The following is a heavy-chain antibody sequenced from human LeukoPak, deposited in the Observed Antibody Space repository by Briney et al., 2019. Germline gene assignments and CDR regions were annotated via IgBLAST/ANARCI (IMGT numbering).Heavy chain of an antibody. CDR1: GVPIASHSW. CDR2: IYHTGGA. Sequence: PSGTLSLTCAVSGVPIASHSWWSWVRQPPGKGLEWIGEIYHTGGANYEPSLKSRVTMSVDTSNNHFSLKLTSVTAADTAVYFCAYNRDFALDNWGQGTLVTVSS. V-gene: IGHV4-4*02. J-gene: IGHJ4*02. CDR3: AYNRDFALDN. D-gene: IGHD1-14*01.